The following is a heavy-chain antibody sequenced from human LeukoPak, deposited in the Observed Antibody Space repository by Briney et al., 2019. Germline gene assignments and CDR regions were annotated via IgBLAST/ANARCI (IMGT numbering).Heavy chain of an antibody. D-gene: IGHD6-13*01. J-gene: IGHJ4*02. Sequence: GGSLRLSCAASGFTFSSYGMSWVRQAPGKGLEWVSVISGSGGSTYYADSVKGRFTISRDNSKNTLYLQMNSLRAEDTAVYYCAREGRSYSSSWYDYWGQGTLVTVSS. CDR3: AREGRSYSSSWYDY. CDR2: ISGSGGST. CDR1: GFTFSSYG. V-gene: IGHV3-23*01.